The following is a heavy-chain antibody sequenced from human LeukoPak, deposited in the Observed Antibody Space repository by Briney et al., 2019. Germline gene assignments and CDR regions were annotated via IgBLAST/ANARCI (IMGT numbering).Heavy chain of an antibody. V-gene: IGHV1-2*02. CDR2: INPNSGGT. Sequence: ASVKVSCKASGYTFTGYYMHWVRQAPGQGLEWMGWINPNSGGTNYAQKFQGRVTMTRDTSISTAYVELSSLRSEDTAVYYCARDLVFGEMATMGAFDIWGQGTMVTVSS. J-gene: IGHJ3*02. CDR1: GYTFTGYY. D-gene: IGHD5-24*01. CDR3: ARDLVFGEMATMGAFDI.